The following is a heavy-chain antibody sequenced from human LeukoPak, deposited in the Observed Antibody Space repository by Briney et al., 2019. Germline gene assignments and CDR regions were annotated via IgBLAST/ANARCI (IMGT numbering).Heavy chain of an antibody. CDR1: GYSISNGYY. D-gene: IGHD3-22*01. Sequence: SETLSLTCTVSGYSISNGYYWGWVRPPPGKGLEWIGTIHHSGTTYYSPSLRSRATTSVDTSKNQFSLSLRSVTAAGTAVYYCARSYYDTRGRFDPWGQGTLVTVSS. CDR3: ARSYYDTRGRFDP. CDR2: IHHSGTT. J-gene: IGHJ5*02. V-gene: IGHV4-38-2*02.